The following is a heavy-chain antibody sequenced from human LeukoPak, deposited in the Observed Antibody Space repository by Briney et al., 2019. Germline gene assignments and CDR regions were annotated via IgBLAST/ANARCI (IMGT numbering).Heavy chain of an antibody. V-gene: IGHV1-69*13. CDR1: GGTFSSYA. Sequence: AASVKVSCKASGGTFSSYAISWVRQAPGQGLEWMGGIIPIFGKTNYAQKFQGRVTITADESTSTAYLEVNSLTSADTAMYYCARDYDSSGPQKNFFDFWGQGTLVTVSS. D-gene: IGHD3-22*01. J-gene: IGHJ4*02. CDR3: ARDYDSSGPQKNFFDF. CDR2: IIPIFGKT.